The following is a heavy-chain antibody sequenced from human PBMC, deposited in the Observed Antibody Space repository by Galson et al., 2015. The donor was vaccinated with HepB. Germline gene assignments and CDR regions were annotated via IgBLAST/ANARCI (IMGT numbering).Heavy chain of an antibody. V-gene: IGHV1-69*13. J-gene: IGHJ4*02. CDR3: VSQSDSSGYFPEFFFDY. CDR1: GGTFSSYA. CDR2: ITPLFGTA. Sequence: SVKASCKASGGTFSSYAISWVRQAPGQGLEWVGGITPLFGTANYEQKFLGRVTITADESTSTAYRELSSLRSEDTAVYFCVSQSDSSGYFPEFFFDYWGQGTLVTVSS. D-gene: IGHD3-22*01.